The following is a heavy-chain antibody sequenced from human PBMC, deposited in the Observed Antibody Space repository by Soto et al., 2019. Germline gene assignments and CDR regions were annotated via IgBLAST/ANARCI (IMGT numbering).Heavy chain of an antibody. V-gene: IGHV4-59*01. Sequence: SETLSLTCTVSGGTISSWYWSWIRQPPGKGLEWIGYIYYSGSTNCNPSLKSRVTISVDTSKNQFSLKLSSVTAADTAVYYCARDAFSSSHFDYWGQGIPVTVSS. D-gene: IGHD2-2*01. CDR2: IYYSGST. CDR3: ARDAFSSSHFDY. J-gene: IGHJ4*02. CDR1: GGTISSWY.